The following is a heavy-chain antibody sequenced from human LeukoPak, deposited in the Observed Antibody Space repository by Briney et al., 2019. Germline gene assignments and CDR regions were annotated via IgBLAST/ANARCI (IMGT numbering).Heavy chain of an antibody. V-gene: IGHV3-64*01. CDR1: GFTFSSYA. Sequence: GGSLRLSCAASGFTFSSYAMHWVRQAPGKGLEYVSAISSNGGSTYYANSVKGRFTISRDNSENTLYLQMGSLRAEDMAVYYCARALTYYDFWSGYSDRAFDIWGQGTMVTVSS. J-gene: IGHJ3*02. D-gene: IGHD3-3*01. CDR2: ISSNGGST. CDR3: ARALTYYDFWSGYSDRAFDI.